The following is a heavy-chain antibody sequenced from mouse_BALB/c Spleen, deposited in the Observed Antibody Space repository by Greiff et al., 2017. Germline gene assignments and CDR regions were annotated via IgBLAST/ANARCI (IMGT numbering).Heavy chain of an antibody. CDR3: ARLGDGYYDAMDY. V-gene: IGHV1-82*01. D-gene: IGHD2-3*01. CDR1: GYAFSSSW. Sequence: VKLMESGPELVKPGASVKISCKASGYAFSSSWMNWVKQRPGQGLEWIGRIYPGDGDTNYNGKFKGKATLTADKSFSTAYMQLSSLTSVDSAVYFCARLGDGYYDAMDYWGQGTSVTVSS. CDR2: IYPGDGDT. J-gene: IGHJ4*01.